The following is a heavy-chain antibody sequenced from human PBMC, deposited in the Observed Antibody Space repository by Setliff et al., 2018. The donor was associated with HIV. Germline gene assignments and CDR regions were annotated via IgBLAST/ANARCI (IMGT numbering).Heavy chain of an antibody. Sequence: SETLSLTCAVSGYSLSSDYYWGWIRQPPGKGLEWIASIYHSGSTYYNPSLKSRVIISVDTSKNQFSLKLNSVTAADTAVYYCARGGYDYVWGSYRYPYYYYYMDVWGKGTTVTVSS. D-gene: IGHD3-16*02. J-gene: IGHJ6*03. CDR1: GYSLSSDYY. CDR2: IYHSGST. V-gene: IGHV4-38-2*01. CDR3: ARGGYDYVWGSYRYPYYYYYMDV.